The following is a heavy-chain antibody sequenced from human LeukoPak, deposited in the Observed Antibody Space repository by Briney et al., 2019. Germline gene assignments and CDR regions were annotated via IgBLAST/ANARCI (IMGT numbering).Heavy chain of an antibody. CDR3: ARGVEPLAANTLAY. Sequence: GRSLRLSCAASGFTVITNDMTWVRQAPGKGLEWVSVLYSDGNTKYADSVQGRFTISRDNSKNTLYLEMNSLSPDDTAVYYCARGVEPLAANTLAYWGQGTLATVSS. V-gene: IGHV3-53*01. D-gene: IGHD1-14*01. J-gene: IGHJ4*02. CDR2: LYSDGNT. CDR1: GFTVITND.